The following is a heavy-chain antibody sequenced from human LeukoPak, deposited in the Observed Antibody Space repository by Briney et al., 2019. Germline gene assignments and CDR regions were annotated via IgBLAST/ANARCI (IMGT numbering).Heavy chain of an antibody. V-gene: IGHV1-8*01. J-gene: IGHJ4*02. Sequence: ASVKVSCKASGYTFTSYDINWVRQATGQGLEWMGWVNPNSGNTGYAQKFQGRVTMTRNTSISTAYMELSSLRSEDTAVYYCARAKSLAARRALGYWGQGTLVTVSS. CDR2: VNPNSGNT. D-gene: IGHD6-6*01. CDR1: GYTFTSYD. CDR3: ARAKSLAARRALGY.